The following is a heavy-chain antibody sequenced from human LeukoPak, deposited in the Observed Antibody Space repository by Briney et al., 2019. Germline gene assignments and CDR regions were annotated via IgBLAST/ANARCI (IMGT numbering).Heavy chain of an antibody. CDR3: ARVTYGSGTYGAFDY. V-gene: IGHV3-23*01. D-gene: IGHD3-10*01. Sequence: GGSLRLSCAASGFNFEGYGISWVRQAPGKGLEWVSGISGSGDSTYYADSVKGRFTISRDNSKNTLYLQMNSLRAEDTAVYYCARVTYGSGTYGAFDYWGQGTLVTVSS. J-gene: IGHJ4*02. CDR1: GFNFEGYG. CDR2: ISGSGDST.